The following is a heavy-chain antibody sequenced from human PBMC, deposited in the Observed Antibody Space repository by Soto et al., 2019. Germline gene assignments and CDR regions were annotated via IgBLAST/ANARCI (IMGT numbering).Heavy chain of an antibody. CDR1: GFTFSHYG. V-gene: IGHV3-30*18. J-gene: IGHJ4*02. CDR2: ISYDGSNK. D-gene: IGHD5-18*01. CDR3: AKGVSTAMAIDY. Sequence: GGSLRLSCAASGFTFSHYGIHWFRQAPGKGLEWLAVISYDGSNKHYADSVKGRFTVSRDNSKNTLYLQMNSLRAEDTAVYYCAKGVSTAMAIDYWGQGTLVTVSS.